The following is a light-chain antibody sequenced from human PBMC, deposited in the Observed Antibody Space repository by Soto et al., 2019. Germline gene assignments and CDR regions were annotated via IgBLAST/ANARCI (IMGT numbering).Light chain of an antibody. CDR2: GAS. CDR3: QYNKWPKT. CDR1: QSVSSN. Sequence: EIVMTQSPASLSVSPGERATLSCRASQSVSSNLAWYQQKPGQAPRLLIYGASTRATGIPARFSGSGSGTEFTLTISSLQSEDFAVYYCQYNKWPKTFGQGTKVDIK. J-gene: IGKJ1*01. V-gene: IGKV3-15*01.